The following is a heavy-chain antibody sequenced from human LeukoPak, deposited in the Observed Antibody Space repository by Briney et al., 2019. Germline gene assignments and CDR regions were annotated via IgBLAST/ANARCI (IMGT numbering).Heavy chain of an antibody. V-gene: IGHV1-24*01. D-gene: IGHD6-19*01. J-gene: IGHJ3*02. CDR1: GYTLTELS. CDR3: ALRGFTGWYGDAFDI. CDR2: FDPVDGET. Sequence: ASVKVSCKVSGYTLTELSMHWVRQAPGKGLEWMGGFDPVDGETIYAQKFQGRVTMTEDASTDTAYMELSSLTSEDTAVYYCALRGFTGWYGDAFDIWGQGTMVTVSS.